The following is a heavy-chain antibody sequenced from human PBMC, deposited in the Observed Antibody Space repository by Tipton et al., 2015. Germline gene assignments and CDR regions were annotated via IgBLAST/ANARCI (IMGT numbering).Heavy chain of an antibody. J-gene: IGHJ4*02. Sequence: SLRLSCAASGFTFSNYYMSWIRQAPGKGLEWLSYIDSSGRTIYYTDSVKGRFTISRDNSKNSLYLQMNGLRADDTAVYYCATGRSIAARPFDYWGQGTLVTVSS. D-gene: IGHD6-6*01. CDR2: IDSSGRTI. CDR1: GFTFSNYY. V-gene: IGHV3-11*01. CDR3: ATGRSIAARPFDY.